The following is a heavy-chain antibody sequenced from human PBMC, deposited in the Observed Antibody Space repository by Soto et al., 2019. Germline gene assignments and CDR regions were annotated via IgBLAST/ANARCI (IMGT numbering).Heavy chain of an antibody. V-gene: IGHV1-18*01. CDR1: GYTFSTSG. CDR3: ARAGAAPYYYYGMEV. D-gene: IGHD2-15*01. CDR2: ISTYNGDT. J-gene: IGHJ6*02. Sequence: QVQLVQSGAEVRKPGASVKVSCKASGYTFSTSGISWLRQAPGQGLEWMGWISTYNGDTNDAPKFQDRVTMTSDTSTSTVYMELRSLRSDDTAVYYCARAGAAPYYYYGMEVWGQGTRVTVSS.